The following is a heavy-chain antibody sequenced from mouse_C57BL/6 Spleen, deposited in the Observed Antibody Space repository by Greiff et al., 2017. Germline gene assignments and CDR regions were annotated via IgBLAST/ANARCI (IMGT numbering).Heavy chain of an antibody. V-gene: IGHV1-81*01. CDR2: IYPRSGNT. J-gene: IGHJ1*03. D-gene: IGHD1-1*01. Sequence: VKLQESGAELARPGASVKLSCKASGYTFTSYGISWVKQRTGQGLEWIGEIYPRSGNTYYNEKFKGKATLTADKSSSTAYMELRSLTSEDSAVYFCARGGSYGSSYGYFDVWGTGTTVTVSS. CDR1: GYTFTSYG. CDR3: ARGGSYGSSYGYFDV.